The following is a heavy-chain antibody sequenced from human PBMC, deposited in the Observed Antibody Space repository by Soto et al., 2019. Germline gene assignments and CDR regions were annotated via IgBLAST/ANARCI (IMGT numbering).Heavy chain of an antibody. CDR1: GFTFNYFW. Sequence: EVQLVESGGGLVQPGGSLRLSCTASGFTFNYFWMHWVRHAPGKGLVWVSRIHSDGSSTTYADSVKGRFTISRDDAKNTLYLQMNSLRAEDKAIYYCARGNYGGCDYWGQGTLVTVSS. D-gene: IGHD4-17*01. V-gene: IGHV3-74*01. CDR3: ARGNYGGCDY. J-gene: IGHJ4*02. CDR2: IHSDGSST.